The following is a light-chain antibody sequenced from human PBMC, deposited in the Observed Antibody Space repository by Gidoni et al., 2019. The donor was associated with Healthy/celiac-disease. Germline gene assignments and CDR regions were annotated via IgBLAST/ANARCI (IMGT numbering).Light chain of an antibody. CDR1: SSDVGGYNY. CDR3: SSYTSSSTLV. CDR2: EVS. J-gene: IGLJ1*01. Sequence: QSALTQPASVSGSPGQSITISCPGTSSDVGGYNYVSWYQQHPGKAPKLMIYEVSHRPSGVSSRFSGSTSGNTASLTISGLQAEDEADYYCSSYTSSSTLVFGTGTKVTVL. V-gene: IGLV2-14*01.